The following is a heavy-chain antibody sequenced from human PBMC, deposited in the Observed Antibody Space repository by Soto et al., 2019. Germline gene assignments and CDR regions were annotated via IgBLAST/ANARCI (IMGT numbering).Heavy chain of an antibody. V-gene: IGHV1-18*01. CDR1: GYTFTSYG. D-gene: IGHD6-6*01. CDR3: ARRGIAARLYYDY. CDR2: ISAYNGNT. Sequence: ASVKVSCKASGYTFTSYGISWVRQAPGQGREWMGWISAYNGNTNYAQKLQGRVTMTTDTSTSTASMELRSLRSDDTAMYYCARRGIAARLYYDYWGQGTLVTVSS. J-gene: IGHJ4*02.